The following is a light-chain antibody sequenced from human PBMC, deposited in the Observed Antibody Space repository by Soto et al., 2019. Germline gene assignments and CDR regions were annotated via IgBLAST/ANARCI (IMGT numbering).Light chain of an antibody. CDR3: KQYGSSIT. V-gene: IGKV3-15*01. Sequence: EVVMTQSAGTLSVSPGEAASLSCRTSQSVDSLLAWYQQKPGQAARLLIYGASTRTTGIQARLSGSGSGTELTLTIRRLEPEDFAVYYCKQYGSSITFGQGTRLEIK. CDR1: QSVDSL. CDR2: GAS. J-gene: IGKJ5*01.